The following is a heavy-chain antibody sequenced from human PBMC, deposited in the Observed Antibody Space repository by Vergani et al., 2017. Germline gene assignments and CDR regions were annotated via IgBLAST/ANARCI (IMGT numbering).Heavy chain of an antibody. CDR2: IYYSGST. Sequence: QLQLQESGPGLVKPSETLSLTCTVSGCSISSSSYYWGWIRQPPGKGLEWVGSIYYSGSTYYNPTLKSRVTISVDTSKNQSSLKLSSVTAADTAVYYCASFAYNYYDSSCPYYFDYWGQGTLVTVSS. CDR1: GCSISSSSYY. V-gene: IGHV4-39*01. D-gene: IGHD3-22*01. J-gene: IGHJ4*02. CDR3: ASFAYNYYDSSCPYYFDY.